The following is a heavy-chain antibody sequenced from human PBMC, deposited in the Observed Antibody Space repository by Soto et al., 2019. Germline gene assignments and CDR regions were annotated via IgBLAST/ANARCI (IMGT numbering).Heavy chain of an antibody. D-gene: IGHD1-26*01. CDR1: VFTVISNY. CDR2: IYSGGST. V-gene: IGHV3-53*01. CDR3: AQRIVGANNLFDY. J-gene: IGHJ4*02. Sequence: PGWSLRLSCASSVFTVISNYMSWVRQAPGKGLEWVSVIYSGGSTYYADSVKGRFTISRDNSKNTLYLQMNSLRAEDTAVYYCAQRIVGANNLFDYWGQGTLVTVSS.